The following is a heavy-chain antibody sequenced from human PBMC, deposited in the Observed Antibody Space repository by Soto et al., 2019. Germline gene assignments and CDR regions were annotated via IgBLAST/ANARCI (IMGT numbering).Heavy chain of an antibody. Sequence: GASVKVSCKASGYTFSSYGISWVRQAPGQGLEWMGWISAYNGNTNYAQKLQGRVTMTTDTSTSTAYMELRSLRSDDTAVYYCARDLPFSSESGREFDDWGQGTLVTVSS. CDR3: ARDLPFSSESGREFDD. V-gene: IGHV1-18*01. J-gene: IGHJ4*02. CDR2: ISAYNGNT. CDR1: GYTFSSYG. D-gene: IGHD3-3*01.